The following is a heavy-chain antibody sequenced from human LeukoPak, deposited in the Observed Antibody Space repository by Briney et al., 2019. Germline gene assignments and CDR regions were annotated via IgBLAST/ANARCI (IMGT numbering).Heavy chain of an antibody. D-gene: IGHD3-3*01. CDR1: GYTFSSYA. CDR3: ARAYAYDFWSGPPIDY. V-gene: IGHV3-30*01. Sequence: QPGRSLRLSCAASGYTFSSYAMHWVRQAPGKGLEWVAVISYDGSNKYYADSVKGRFTISRDNSKNTLYLQMNSLRAEDTAVYYCARAYAYDFWSGPPIDYWGQGTLVTVSS. CDR2: ISYDGSNK. J-gene: IGHJ4*02.